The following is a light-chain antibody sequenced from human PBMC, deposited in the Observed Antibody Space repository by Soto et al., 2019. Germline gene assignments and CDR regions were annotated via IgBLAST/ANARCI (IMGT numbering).Light chain of an antibody. CDR2: AAS. V-gene: IGKV3-11*01. CDR1: RSVGNN. Sequence: EIVLTQSPATLYLSPGERATLSCRARRSVGNNLACYQKKPGQAPGLLIDAASTRATGIPARFSGSGSGTDFPLTISSLEPEDFSVYYCQQHADWPLTFGGGTKLEIK. CDR3: QQHADWPLT. J-gene: IGKJ4*01.